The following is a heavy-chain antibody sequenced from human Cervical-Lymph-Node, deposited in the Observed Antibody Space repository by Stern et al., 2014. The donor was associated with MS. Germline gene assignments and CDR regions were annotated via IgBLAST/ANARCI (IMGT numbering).Heavy chain of an antibody. D-gene: IGHD2/OR15-2a*01. CDR2: IYHSGAS. Sequence: QVQLQESGPGLVKPSGTLSLTCAVSGGSVSSTNWWSWVRQSPGKGLEWIGNIYHSGASHYRPSLRSRVSISLDNSQNHISLHLTSVTAADTAVYYCARERQQYCNSEGCSYWYFDLWGRGTLVTVSS. V-gene: IGHV4-4*02. CDR3: ARERQQYCNSEGCSYWYFDL. CDR1: GGSVSSTNW. J-gene: IGHJ2*01.